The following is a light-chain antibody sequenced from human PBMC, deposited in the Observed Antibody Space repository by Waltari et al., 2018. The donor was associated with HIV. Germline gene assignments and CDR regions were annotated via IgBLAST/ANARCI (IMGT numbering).Light chain of an antibody. CDR2: DAS. CDR3: QQRTNWPPYS. Sequence: EIVLTQSPATLSLSPGETATHSCRASHSVGNYLAWYQQKPGQAPRLLIYDASNRATGIPVRFSGSGSGTDFTLTISSLEPEDFAVYYCQQRTNWPPYSFGQGTKLEIK. V-gene: IGKV3-11*01. CDR1: HSVGNY. J-gene: IGKJ2*03.